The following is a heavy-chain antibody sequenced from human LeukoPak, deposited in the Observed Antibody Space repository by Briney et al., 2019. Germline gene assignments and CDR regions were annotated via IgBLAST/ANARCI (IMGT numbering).Heavy chain of an antibody. D-gene: IGHD3-16*01. J-gene: IGHJ4*02. CDR3: ARGKGGYFDH. V-gene: IGHV4-34*01. CDR1: GGSFSGYY. CDR2: INHSGST. Sequence: SETLSLTCAVYGGSFSGYYWSWIRQPPGKGLEWIGEINHSGSTNYNPSLKSRVTISVDTSKNQFSLKLSSVTAADTAVYYCARGKGGYFDHWGQGTLVTVSS.